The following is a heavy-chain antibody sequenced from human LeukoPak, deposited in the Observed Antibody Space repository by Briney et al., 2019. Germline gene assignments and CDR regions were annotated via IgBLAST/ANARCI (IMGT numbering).Heavy chain of an antibody. CDR2: IYYSGST. V-gene: IGHV4-59*01. CDR3: AKTYYDILTGYGGPYYMDV. J-gene: IGHJ6*03. CDR1: GGSYSGYY. Sequence: SETLSLTCGVYGGSYSGYYWSWIRQPPGKGLEWIGYIYYSGSTNYNPSLKSRVTISVDTSKNQFSLKLSSVTAADTAVYYCAKTYYDILTGYGGPYYMDVWGKGTTVTVSS. D-gene: IGHD3-9*01.